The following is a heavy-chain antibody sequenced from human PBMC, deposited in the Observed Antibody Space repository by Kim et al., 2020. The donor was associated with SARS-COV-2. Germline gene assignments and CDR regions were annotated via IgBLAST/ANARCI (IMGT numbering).Heavy chain of an antibody. CDR1: GFTFSSYA. V-gene: IGHV3-33*06. CDR3: AKCHCTNGVCPPDSWYFDL. J-gene: IGHJ2*01. Sequence: GGSLRLSCAASGFTFSSYAMHWVRQAPGKGLEWVAVIWYDGSNKYYADSVKGRFTISRDNSKNTLYLQMNSLRAEDTAVYYCAKCHCTNGVCPPDSWYFDLWGRGTLVTVSS. CDR2: IWYDGSNK. D-gene: IGHD2-8*01.